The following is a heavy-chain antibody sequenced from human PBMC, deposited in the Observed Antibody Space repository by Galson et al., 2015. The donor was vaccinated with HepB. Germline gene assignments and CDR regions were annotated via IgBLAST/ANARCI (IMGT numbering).Heavy chain of an antibody. D-gene: IGHD3-3*01. CDR2: IDHSDSYI. CDR1: GSSFTSYW. J-gene: IGHJ6*02. Sequence: QSGAEVTKPGESLRISCKGSGSSFTSYWMSWVRQMPGKGLEWMGIIDHSDSYIKYSPSFQGQVIISVEKSISTAYLQWRSLKASDSAMYYWARQVSDYYGMDVWGQGTAVTVSS. V-gene: IGHV5-10-1*04. CDR3: ARQVSDYYGMDV.